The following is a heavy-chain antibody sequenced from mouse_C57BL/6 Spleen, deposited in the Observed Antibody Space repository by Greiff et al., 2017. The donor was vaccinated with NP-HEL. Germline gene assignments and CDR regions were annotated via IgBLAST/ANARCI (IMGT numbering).Heavy chain of an antibody. CDR2: IWSGGST. J-gene: IGHJ3*01. Sequence: QVQLKESGPGLVQPSQSLSITCTVSGFSLTSYGVHWVRQSPGKGLEWLGVIWSGGSTDYNAAFISRLSISKDNSKSQVFFKMNSLQADDTAIYYCASYDYDWFAYWGQGTLVTVSA. V-gene: IGHV2-2*01. D-gene: IGHD2-4*01. CDR1: GFSLTSYG. CDR3: ASYDYDWFAY.